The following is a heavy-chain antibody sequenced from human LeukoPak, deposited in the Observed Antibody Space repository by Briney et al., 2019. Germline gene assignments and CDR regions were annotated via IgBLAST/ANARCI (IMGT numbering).Heavy chain of an antibody. CDR3: AKARYRFGELLQGYYYMDV. J-gene: IGHJ6*03. Sequence: GGSLRLSCAASGFTFSSYGTHWVRQAPGKGLEWVAFIRYDGSNKYYADSVKGRFTISRDNSKNTLYLQMNSLRAEDTAVYYCAKARYRFGELLQGYYYMDVWGKGTTVTVSS. CDR1: GFTFSSYG. V-gene: IGHV3-30*02. D-gene: IGHD3-10*01. CDR2: IRYDGSNK.